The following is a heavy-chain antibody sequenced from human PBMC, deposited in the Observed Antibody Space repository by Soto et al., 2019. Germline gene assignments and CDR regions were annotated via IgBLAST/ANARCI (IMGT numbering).Heavy chain of an antibody. CDR1: GFTFSSYA. CDR2: ISYDGSNK. Sequence: PGGSLRLSCAASGFTFSSYAMHWVRQAPGKGLEWVAVISYDGSNKYYADSVKGRFTISRDNSKNTLYLQMNSLRAEDTAVYYCARGQRGYSYGSPPFDYWGQGTLVTVSS. D-gene: IGHD5-18*01. V-gene: IGHV3-30-3*01. CDR3: ARGQRGYSYGSPPFDY. J-gene: IGHJ4*02.